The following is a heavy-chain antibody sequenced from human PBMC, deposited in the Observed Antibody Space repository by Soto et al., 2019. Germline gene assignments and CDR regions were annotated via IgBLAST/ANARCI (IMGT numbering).Heavy chain of an antibody. CDR2: ISSSSSYI. J-gene: IGHJ4*02. CDR1: GFTFSSYS. D-gene: IGHD6-19*01. CDR3: ARDKQWSD. Sequence: EVQLVESGGGLVKPGGSLRLSCAASGFTFSSYSMNWVRQAPGKGLEWVSSISSSSSYIYYADSVKGRFTISRDNAKNSLYQQMNRLRAEDTDVYYCARDKQWSDWGQGTLVTVSS. V-gene: IGHV3-21*01.